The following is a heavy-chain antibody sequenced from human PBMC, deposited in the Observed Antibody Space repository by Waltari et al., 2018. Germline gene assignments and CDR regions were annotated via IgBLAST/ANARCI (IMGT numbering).Heavy chain of an antibody. D-gene: IGHD6-13*01. Sequence: QVQLVQSGAEVKKPGASVKVSCKASGYTFTSYDINWVRQATGQGLEWMGWMNPNSGNTGYAQKFQGRVTITRNTSISTAYMELSSLRSDDTAVYYCARGFIAAAGSGGGFDPWGQGTLVTVSS. CDR3: ARGFIAAAGSGGGFDP. J-gene: IGHJ5*02. V-gene: IGHV1-8*03. CDR1: GYTFTSYD. CDR2: MNPNSGNT.